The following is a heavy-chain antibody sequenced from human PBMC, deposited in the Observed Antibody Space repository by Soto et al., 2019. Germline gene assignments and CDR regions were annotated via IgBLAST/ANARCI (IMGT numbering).Heavy chain of an antibody. V-gene: IGHV3-21*01. CDR3: ASGMITFGGVISADWYFDL. CDR2: ISSSSSYI. Sequence: EVQLVESGGGLVKPGGSLRLSCAASGFTFSSYSMNWVRQAPGKGLEWVSSISSSSSYIYYADSVKGRFTISRDNAKNSLDLQMNSLRAEDTAVYYCASGMITFGGVISADWYFDLWGRGTLVTVSS. J-gene: IGHJ2*01. D-gene: IGHD3-16*02. CDR1: GFTFSSYS.